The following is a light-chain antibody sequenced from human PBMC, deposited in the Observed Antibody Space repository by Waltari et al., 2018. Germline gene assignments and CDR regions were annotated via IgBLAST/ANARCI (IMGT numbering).Light chain of an antibody. CDR2: GAS. V-gene: IGKV3-15*01. J-gene: IGKJ2*01. Sequence: EVLMTQSPPTLSVSPGERATLSCRASQSIARNLAWYQQKPGQAPRLPIYGASTRATDVPDRFSGSGSGTEFTLTISGLQSEDFAVYYCQQYNNWRTFGQGTKLEIK. CDR1: QSIARN. CDR3: QQYNNWRT.